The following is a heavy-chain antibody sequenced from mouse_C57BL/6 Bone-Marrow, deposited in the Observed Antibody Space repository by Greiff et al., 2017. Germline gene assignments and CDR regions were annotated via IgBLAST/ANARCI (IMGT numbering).Heavy chain of an antibody. CDR3: ARSYYSKFWFAY. CDR2: IHPNSGST. D-gene: IGHD2-5*01. CDR1: GYTFTSYW. V-gene: IGHV1-64*01. J-gene: IGHJ3*01. Sequence: QVQLQQPGAELVKPGASVKLSCKASGYTFTSYWMHWVKQRPGQGLEWIGMIHPNSGSTNYNEKFKSKATLTVDKSSSTAYMQLSSLTSEDSAVYYCARSYYSKFWFAYWGQGTLFTVSA.